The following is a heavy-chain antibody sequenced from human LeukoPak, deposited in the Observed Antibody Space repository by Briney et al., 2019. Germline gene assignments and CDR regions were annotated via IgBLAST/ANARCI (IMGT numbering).Heavy chain of an antibody. Sequence: SETLSLTCTVSGGSVSRSSYHWGWIRQPPGKGLEWIGSIYYSGSTYYNPSLKSRVTISVDTSKNQFSLRLNSVTAADTAVYYCARHDFDYWGQGTLVTVSS. V-gene: IGHV4-39*01. CDR2: IYYSGST. J-gene: IGHJ4*02. CDR3: ARHDFDY. CDR1: GGSVSRSSYH.